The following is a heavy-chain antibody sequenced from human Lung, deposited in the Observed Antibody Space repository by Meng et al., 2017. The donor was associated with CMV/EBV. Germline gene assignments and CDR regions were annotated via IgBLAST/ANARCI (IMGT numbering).Heavy chain of an antibody. J-gene: IGHJ6*02. Sequence: GESLKISCTASGFTFGDYTLSWVRQAPGKGLEWVGFIRSKAFGGATEYGASVKGRFTISRDDSKGIAYLQMNSLKTEDTAVYYCTRDKTIVTSWMSNNYYGMDVWXQGTPVXVSS. D-gene: IGHD4-17*01. CDR2: IRSKAFGGAT. CDR1: GFTFGDYT. CDR3: TRDKTIVTSWMSNNYYGMDV. V-gene: IGHV3-49*04.